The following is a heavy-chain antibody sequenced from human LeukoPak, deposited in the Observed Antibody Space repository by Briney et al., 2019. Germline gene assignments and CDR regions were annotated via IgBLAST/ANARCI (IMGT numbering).Heavy chain of an antibody. V-gene: IGHV1-46*01. Sequence: ASVKVSCKASGYTFPSYFMHWVRQAPGQGLEWMGIINPSGGSTSYAQKFQGRVTMTRDTSTGTVYMELSSLRSEDTAVYYCAREGMATVFDYWGQGTLVTVSS. CDR2: INPSGGST. J-gene: IGHJ4*02. CDR3: AREGMATVFDY. D-gene: IGHD5-24*01. CDR1: GYTFPSYF.